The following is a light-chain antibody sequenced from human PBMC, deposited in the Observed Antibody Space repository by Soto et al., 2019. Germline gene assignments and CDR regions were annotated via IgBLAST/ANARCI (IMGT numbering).Light chain of an antibody. CDR1: QTVTSSY. Sequence: EIVLTQSPGTLSLSPGETATLSCRSSQTVTSSYLAWYQQKPGQAPRLLISVASSRATGIPDRFSGSGSGTDFTLTISRLEPEDFAVYYGQQYGTSPLTFGGGTKVDIK. V-gene: IGKV3-20*01. CDR3: QQYGTSPLT. CDR2: VAS. J-gene: IGKJ4*01.